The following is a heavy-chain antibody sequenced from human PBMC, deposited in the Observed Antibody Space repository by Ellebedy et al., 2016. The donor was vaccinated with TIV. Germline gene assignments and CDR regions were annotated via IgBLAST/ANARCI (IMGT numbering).Heavy chain of an antibody. Sequence: GGSLRLSXAASGFTFTNFAMSWVRQSTRKGLEWVASIDNAGDTYYPGSVKGRFTISRENAKNSLYLQMNSLRVEDTAVYYCTRFEIISGGGYGMDVWGQGTTVTVSS. V-gene: IGHV3-13*01. D-gene: IGHD3-16*01. CDR2: IDNAGDT. J-gene: IGHJ6*02. CDR1: GFTFTNFA. CDR3: TRFEIISGGGYGMDV.